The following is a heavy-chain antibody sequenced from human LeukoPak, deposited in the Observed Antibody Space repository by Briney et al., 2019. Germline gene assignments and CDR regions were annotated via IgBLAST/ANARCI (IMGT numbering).Heavy chain of an antibody. Sequence: SETLSLTCAVYGGSFSGYYWSWIRQPPGKGLEWIGEINHSGSTNYNPSLKSRVTISVDTSKNQFSLKLSSVTAADTAVYYCARAHDYGDYVRVEYYYMDVWGKGTTVTVSS. V-gene: IGHV4-34*01. CDR1: GGSFSGYY. J-gene: IGHJ6*03. CDR2: INHSGST. CDR3: ARAHDYGDYVRVEYYYMDV. D-gene: IGHD4-17*01.